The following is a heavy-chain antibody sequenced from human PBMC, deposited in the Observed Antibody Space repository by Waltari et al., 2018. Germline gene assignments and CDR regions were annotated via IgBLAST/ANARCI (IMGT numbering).Heavy chain of an antibody. CDR3: ATTRNTKKGAFDI. Sequence: QLQLQESGPGLVKPSEPLSLTCTVSGGSISSSSYYWGWIRQPPGKGLEWIGSIYYSGSTYYNPSLKSRVTISVDTSKNQFSLKLSSVTAADTAVYYCATTRNTKKGAFDIWGQGTMVTVSS. CDR1: GGSISSSSYY. D-gene: IGHD2-2*01. V-gene: IGHV4-39*01. CDR2: IYYSGST. J-gene: IGHJ3*02.